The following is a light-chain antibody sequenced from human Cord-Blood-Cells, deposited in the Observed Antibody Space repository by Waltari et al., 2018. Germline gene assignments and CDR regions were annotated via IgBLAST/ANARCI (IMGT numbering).Light chain of an antibody. CDR1: SSDVGGYNY. Sequence: QSALTQPASVSGSPGQSITISCTGTSSDVGGYNYVSWYQQHPGKAPKLMIYDVSNRPAGVSNLFSVSNSGNTASLTISGLQAEDEADYYCSSYTSSSTLVFGGGTKLTVL. CDR2: DVS. CDR3: SSYTSSSTLV. J-gene: IGLJ3*02. V-gene: IGLV2-14*01.